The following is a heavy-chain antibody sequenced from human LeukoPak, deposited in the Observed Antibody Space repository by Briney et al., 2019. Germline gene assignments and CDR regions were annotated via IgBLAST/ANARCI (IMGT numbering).Heavy chain of an antibody. V-gene: IGHV4-30-2*01. CDR2: IYHSGST. D-gene: IGHD5-12*01. J-gene: IGHJ4*02. CDR3: ARDGYPFDY. CDR1: GGSISSGGYC. Sequence: SQTLSLTCTVSGGSISSGGYCWSWIRQPPGKGLEWIGYIYHSGSTYYNPSLKSRVTMSVDTSKNQFSLKLSSVTAADTAVYYCARDGYPFDYWGQGTLVTVSS.